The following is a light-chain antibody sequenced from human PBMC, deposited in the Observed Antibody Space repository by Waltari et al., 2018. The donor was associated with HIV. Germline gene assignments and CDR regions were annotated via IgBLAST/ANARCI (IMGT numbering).Light chain of an antibody. J-gene: IGKJ3*01. Sequence: DIQMTQSPSSLSASVGDRVTITCQASQDISNYLNWYQQKPGKAPKLLIYDASNLETGVPSRFSGSGSGTDFTFTISSLQPEDIATYYCLQADSFPFTFGPGT. CDR2: DAS. CDR1: QDISNY. V-gene: IGKV1-33*01. CDR3: LQADSFPFT.